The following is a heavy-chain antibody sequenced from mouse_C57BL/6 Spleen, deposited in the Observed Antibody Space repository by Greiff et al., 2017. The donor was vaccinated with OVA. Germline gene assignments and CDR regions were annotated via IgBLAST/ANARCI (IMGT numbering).Heavy chain of an antibody. Sequence: EVQLQESGPELVKPGASVKIPCKASGYTFTDYNMDWVKQSHGKSLEWIGDINPNNGGTIYNQKFKGKATLTVDKSSSTAYMELRSLTSEDTAVYYCAREADDCYYVGYFDVWGTGTTVTVSS. CDR2: INPNNGGT. V-gene: IGHV1-18*01. D-gene: IGHD2-3*01. CDR1: GYTFTDYN. CDR3: AREADDCYYVGYFDV. J-gene: IGHJ1*03.